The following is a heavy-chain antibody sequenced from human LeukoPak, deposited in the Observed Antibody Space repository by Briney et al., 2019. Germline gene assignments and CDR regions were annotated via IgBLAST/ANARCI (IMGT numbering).Heavy chain of an antibody. CDR3: ARDHCSSTRCYTGHYYYGMDV. J-gene: IGHJ6*04. V-gene: IGHV1-3*01. CDR2: INAGNGDT. Sequence: ASVKLSCNASGYTFTSYAMHWVRQAPGQRLEWMGWINAGNGDTKYSQKFQGRVTITRDTSASTAYMELSSMRSEDTAVYYCARDHCSSTRCYTGHYYYGMDVWGKGTTVTASS. CDR1: GYTFTSYA. D-gene: IGHD2-2*02.